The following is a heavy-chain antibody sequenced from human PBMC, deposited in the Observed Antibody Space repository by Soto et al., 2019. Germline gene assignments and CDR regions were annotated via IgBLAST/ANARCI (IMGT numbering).Heavy chain of an antibody. D-gene: IGHD1-26*01. Sequence: PXXSLRLSFAASGFTFSTYWMHWVRQAPGKGLVWVSRLSPDGRSTNYADSVRGRFTISRDNAKDTLYLQMNSLRAEDTAVYYCVRGQWDFPLVWGQGTLVTVSS. V-gene: IGHV3-74*01. J-gene: IGHJ4*02. CDR3: VRGQWDFPLV. CDR1: GFTFSTYW. CDR2: LSPDGRST.